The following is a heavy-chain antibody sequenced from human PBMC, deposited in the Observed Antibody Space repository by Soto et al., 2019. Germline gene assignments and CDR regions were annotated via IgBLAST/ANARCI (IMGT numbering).Heavy chain of an antibody. Sequence: LRLSCAASGFTFSSYAMSWVRQAPGKGLKWVSAISGSGGSTYYADSVKGRFTISRDNSKNTLYLQMNSLRAEDTAVYYCAKEEAYSSSWYYYYGMDVWGQGTTVTVSS. V-gene: IGHV3-23*01. J-gene: IGHJ6*02. D-gene: IGHD6-13*01. CDR3: AKEEAYSSSWYYYYGMDV. CDR2: ISGSGGST. CDR1: GFTFSSYA.